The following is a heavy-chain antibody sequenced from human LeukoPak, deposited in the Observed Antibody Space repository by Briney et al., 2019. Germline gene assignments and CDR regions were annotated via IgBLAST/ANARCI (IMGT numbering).Heavy chain of an antibody. CDR1: GFTFSSYE. V-gene: IGHV3-48*03. J-gene: IGHJ6*03. D-gene: IGHD3-10*01. CDR2: ISSSGNTI. CDR3: ARDTPPYFYGSGTYYYYYYMDV. Sequence: PGGSLRLSCAASGFTFSSYEMNWVRQAPGKGLEWVSYISSSGNTIYYADSVEGRFTISRDNAKNSLYLQMNSLRAEDTAIYYCARDTPPYFYGSGTYYYYYYMDVWGKGTTVTISS.